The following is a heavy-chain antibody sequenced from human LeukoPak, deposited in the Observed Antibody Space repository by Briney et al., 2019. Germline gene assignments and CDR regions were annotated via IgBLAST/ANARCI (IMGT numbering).Heavy chain of an antibody. CDR1: GFPFRDYY. V-gene: IGHV3-11*04. CDR2: ISRSGDSL. J-gene: IGHJ4*02. CDR3: ARGPTYYDILTGYTI. Sequence: GGSLRLSCAASGFPFRDYYMTWIRQAPGKGLEWISYISRSGDSLYYADSVEGRFTISRDNSKNTLYLQMNSLRAEDTAVYYCARGPTYYDILTGYTIWGQGTLVTVSS. D-gene: IGHD3-9*01.